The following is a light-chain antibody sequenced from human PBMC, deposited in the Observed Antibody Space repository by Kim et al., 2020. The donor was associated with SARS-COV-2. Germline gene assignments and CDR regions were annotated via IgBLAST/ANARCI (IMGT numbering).Light chain of an antibody. V-gene: IGKV3-20*01. J-gene: IGKJ4*01. CDR3: QQYGTSPLT. Sequence: SPGERVTVSCRASQTVSSNYLAWYQQKPGQAPRLLIYGASSRATGIPDRFSGSGSETDFTLTISRLDPEDFAMYDCQQYGTSPLTFGGGTKVDIK. CDR2: GAS. CDR1: QTVSSNY.